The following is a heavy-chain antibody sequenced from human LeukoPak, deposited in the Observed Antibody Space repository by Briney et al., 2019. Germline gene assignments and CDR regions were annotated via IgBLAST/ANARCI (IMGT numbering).Heavy chain of an antibody. J-gene: IGHJ4*02. V-gene: IGHV1-2*02. CDR1: GYNFSHYH. CDR2: LNPNTGDT. Sequence: GASVKVSCKASGYNFSHYHTHWVRQAPGQGLEWMGSLNPNTGDTLLPQKFQGRVTMTRDTSITIGYMELSSLTFDDTGVYYCARDPDSGPDLWGQGNLVTVAS. D-gene: IGHD2-15*01. CDR3: ARDPDSGPDL.